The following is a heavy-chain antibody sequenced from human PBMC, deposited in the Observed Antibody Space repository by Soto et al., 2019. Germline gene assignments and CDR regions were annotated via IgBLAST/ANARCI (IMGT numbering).Heavy chain of an antibody. Sequence: GGSLRLSCAASEFTYSYYWMSWVRQAPGKGLEWVANINQDGSETYYVDSVKGRFTISRDNAKNSLFLQMNSLGAEDTAVYYCARAGSPGSVDYWGQGTLVTVSS. CDR1: EFTYSYYW. CDR3: ARAGSPGSVDY. CDR2: INQDGSET. J-gene: IGHJ4*02. D-gene: IGHD3-10*01. V-gene: IGHV3-7*01.